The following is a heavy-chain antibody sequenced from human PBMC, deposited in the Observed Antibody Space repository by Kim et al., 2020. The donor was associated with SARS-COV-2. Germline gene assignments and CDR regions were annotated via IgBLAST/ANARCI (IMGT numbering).Heavy chain of an antibody. CDR3: ARVSVYGDYSNWFDP. CDR1: GYTFTSYG. Sequence: ASVKVSCKASGYTFTSYGISWVRQAPGQGLEWMGWISAYNGNTNYAQKLQGRVTMTTDTSTSTAYMELRSLRSDDTAVYYCARVSVYGDYSNWFDPWGQGTLVTVSS. D-gene: IGHD4-17*01. CDR2: ISAYNGNT. J-gene: IGHJ5*02. V-gene: IGHV1-18*01.